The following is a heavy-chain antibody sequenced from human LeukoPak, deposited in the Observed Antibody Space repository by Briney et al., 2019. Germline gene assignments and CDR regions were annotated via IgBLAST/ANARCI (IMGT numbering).Heavy chain of an antibody. CDR3: ARGTGEAYYFDY. V-gene: IGHV1-69*04. J-gene: IGHJ4*02. CDR2: IIPIFGIA. Sequence: ASVKVSCKASGGTFSSYAISWVRQAPGQGLELMGRIIPIFGIANYAQKFQGRVTITADKSTSTAYMELSSLRSEDTAVYYCARGTGEAYYFDYWGQGTLVTVSS. D-gene: IGHD7-27*01. CDR1: GGTFSSYA.